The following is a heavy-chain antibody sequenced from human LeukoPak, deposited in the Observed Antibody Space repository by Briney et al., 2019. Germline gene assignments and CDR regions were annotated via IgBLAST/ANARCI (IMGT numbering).Heavy chain of an antibody. CDR2: IYYSGAT. Sequence: SETLSLTCTVSGDSISSYYCDWIRQPPGKGLEWIGYIYYSGATNYNPSLKSRVTISVDTSKNQFSLKLSSVTAADTAVYYCVKESYSRYFDYWGQGSLVTVSS. CDR1: GDSISSYY. D-gene: IGHD4-11*01. CDR3: VKESYSRYFDY. J-gene: IGHJ4*02. V-gene: IGHV4-59*01.